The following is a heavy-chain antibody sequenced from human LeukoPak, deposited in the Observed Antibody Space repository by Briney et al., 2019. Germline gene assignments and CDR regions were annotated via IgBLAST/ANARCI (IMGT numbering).Heavy chain of an antibody. J-gene: IGHJ4*02. CDR3: ARDHGYRGGTDY. CDR1: GYSISSGYY. D-gene: IGHD3-10*01. V-gene: IGHV4-38-2*02. CDR2: IYHSGST. Sequence: SETLSLTCTVSGYSISSGYYWGWIRQPPGKGLEWIGSIYHSGSTYYNPSLKSRVTISVDTSKNQFSLKLSSVTAADTAVYYCARDHGYRGGTDYWGQGTLVTVSS.